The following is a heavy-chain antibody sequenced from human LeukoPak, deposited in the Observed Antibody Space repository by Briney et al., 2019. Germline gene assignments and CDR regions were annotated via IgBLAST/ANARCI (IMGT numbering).Heavy chain of an antibody. CDR2: INPNSGGT. V-gene: IGHV1-2*02. J-gene: IGHJ5*02. CDR1: GYTFTGYY. Sequence: GASVKVSCKASGYTFTGYYMHWVRQAPGQGLEWMGWINPNSGGTNYAQKFQGRVTMTRDMSISTAYMELSSLRSEDTAVYYCASEGSGSYRRGFDPWGQGTLVTVSS. CDR3: ASEGSGSYRRGFDP. D-gene: IGHD1-26*01.